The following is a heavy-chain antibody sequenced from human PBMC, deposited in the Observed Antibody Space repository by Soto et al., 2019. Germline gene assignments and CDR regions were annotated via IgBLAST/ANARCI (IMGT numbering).Heavy chain of an antibody. V-gene: IGHV1-3*01. CDR1: GYTFTSYA. J-gene: IGHJ6*02. CDR3: ARDRNDYGDYAENYYYYGMDV. Sequence: EASVKVSCKASGYTFTSYAMHWVRQAPGQRLEWMGWINAGNGNTKYSQKFQGRVTITRDTSASTAYMELSSLRSEDTAVYYCARDRNDYGDYAENYYYYGMDVWGQGTTVTVSS. D-gene: IGHD4-17*01. CDR2: INAGNGNT.